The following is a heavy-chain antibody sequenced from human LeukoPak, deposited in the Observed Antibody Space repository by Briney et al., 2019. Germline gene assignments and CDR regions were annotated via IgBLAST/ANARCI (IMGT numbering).Heavy chain of an antibody. D-gene: IGHD3-9*01. J-gene: IGHJ4*02. Sequence: GESLRLSCAASGFTFSGSGMHWVRQAPGKGLEWVPFIRYHGSDKYYADSVKGRFTISRDNSKNTLYLQMNSLRAEDTAVYYCAKSAPAYYDILTGYYGYFDYWGQGTLVTVSS. CDR3: AKSAPAYYDILTGYYGYFDY. V-gene: IGHV3-30*02. CDR2: IRYHGSDK. CDR1: GFTFSGSG.